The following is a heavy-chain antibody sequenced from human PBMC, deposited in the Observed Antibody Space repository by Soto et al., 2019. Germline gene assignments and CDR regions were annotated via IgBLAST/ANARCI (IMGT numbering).Heavy chain of an antibody. J-gene: IGHJ4*02. CDR3: ARLSKYGGFYYFDY. CDR1: GGSISSSSYY. Sequence: SETLSLTCTVSGGSISSSSYYWGWIRQPPGKGLEWIGSIYYSGSTYYNPSLKSRVTISVDTSKNQFSLKLSSVTAADTAVYYCARLSKYGGFYYFDYWGQGTLVTVSS. V-gene: IGHV4-39*01. D-gene: IGHD4-17*01. CDR2: IYYSGST.